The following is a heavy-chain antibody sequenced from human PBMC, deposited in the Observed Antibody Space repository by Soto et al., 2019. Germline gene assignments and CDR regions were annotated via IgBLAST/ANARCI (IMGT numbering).Heavy chain of an antibody. CDR1: GFTFSSYG. V-gene: IGHV3-23*01. D-gene: IGHD6-19*01. CDR2: ISESGGTT. J-gene: IGHJ4*02. CDR3: TKGDRYSGWFD. Sequence: EVQLLESGGGSAQPGGSVRLSCAASGFTFSSYGMSWVRQAPGKGLEWVSAISESGGTTYYAYSVKGRFTISRDNSKNTLYLQMNSLRAEDTAVYYCTKGDRYSGWFDWGQGTLVIVSS.